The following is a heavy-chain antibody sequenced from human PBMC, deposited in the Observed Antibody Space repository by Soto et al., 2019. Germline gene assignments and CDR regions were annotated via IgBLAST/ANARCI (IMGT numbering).Heavy chain of an antibody. J-gene: IGHJ4*02. CDR3: TRAGILTTPYYFDD. D-gene: IGHD2-21*01. V-gene: IGHV3-72*01. CDR2: IRNKANSYTT. CDR1: GFTFSDHY. Sequence: GGSLRLSCAASGFTFSDHYMDWVRQAPGKGLEWVGRIRNKANSYTTEYAASVKGRFTISRDDSKNSLYLQMNSLKTEDTAVYYCTRAGILTTPYYFDDWGQGTLVTVSS.